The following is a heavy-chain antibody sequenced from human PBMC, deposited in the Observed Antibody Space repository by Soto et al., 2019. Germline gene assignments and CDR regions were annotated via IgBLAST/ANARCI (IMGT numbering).Heavy chain of an antibody. Sequence: ASVKVSCKASGYIFTSYGISWVRQAPGQGLEWMGWISAYNGNTNYAQKLQGRVTMTTDTSTSTAYMELRSLRSDDTAVYYCARGRGTYYYDSSGYYGAAFDIWGQGTMVTVSS. D-gene: IGHD3-22*01. CDR3: ARGRGTYYYDSSGYYGAAFDI. CDR1: GYIFTSYG. CDR2: ISAYNGNT. V-gene: IGHV1-18*01. J-gene: IGHJ3*02.